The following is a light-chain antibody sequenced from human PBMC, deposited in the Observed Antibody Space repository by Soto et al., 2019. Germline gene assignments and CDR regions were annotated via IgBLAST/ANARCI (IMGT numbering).Light chain of an antibody. Sequence: EIVLTQSPATLSLSPGERATLSCRASQSVSSYLAWYQQKPGQAPRLLIYDASNRATGIPARFSGSGSGTDFALTLSTQEPEDLAFHYRQQPAKRLVEIGGGTKVDIK. CDR3: QQPAKRLVE. J-gene: IGKJ4*01. V-gene: IGKV3-11*01. CDR2: DAS. CDR1: QSVSSY.